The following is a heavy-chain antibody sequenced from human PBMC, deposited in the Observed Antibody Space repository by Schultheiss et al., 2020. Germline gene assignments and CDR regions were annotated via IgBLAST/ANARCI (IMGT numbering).Heavy chain of an antibody. J-gene: IGHJ4*02. CDR3: ARDPSVGATLTLL. D-gene: IGHD1-26*01. CDR1: GGSISSYY. V-gene: IGHV4-59*01. Sequence: SETLSLTCTVSGGSISSYYWSWIRQPPGKGLEWIGYIYYSGSTNYNPSLKSRVTISVDTSKNQFSLKLSSVTAADTAVYYCARDPSVGATLTLLWGQGTLVTVSS. CDR2: IYYSGST.